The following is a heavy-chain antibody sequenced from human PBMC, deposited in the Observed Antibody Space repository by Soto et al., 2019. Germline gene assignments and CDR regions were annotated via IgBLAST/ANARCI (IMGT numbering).Heavy chain of an antibody. J-gene: IGHJ6*02. CDR2: IIPIFGTA. Sequence: SVKDSCKASGGTFSSYAISWVRQAPVQGLEWMGGIIPIFGTANYAQKFQGRVTITADESTSTAYMELRSLRSEDTAVYYCARARIAGASYYYGMDVWGQGTTVTVSS. CDR3: ARARIAGASYYYGMDV. D-gene: IGHD2-15*01. V-gene: IGHV1-69*01. CDR1: GGTFSSYA.